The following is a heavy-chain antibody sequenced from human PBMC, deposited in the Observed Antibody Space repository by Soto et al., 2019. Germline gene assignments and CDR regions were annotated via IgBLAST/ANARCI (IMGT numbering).Heavy chain of an antibody. V-gene: IGHV4-31*03. CDR2: IYYSGST. CDR1: GGSISSGGYY. Sequence: PSETLSLTCTVSGGSISSGGYYWSWIRQHPGKGLEWIGYIYYSGSTYYNPSLKSRVTISVDTSENQFSLKLSSVTAADTAVYYCASSDFWSGYYPSYYYYGMDVWGQGTTVTVSS. D-gene: IGHD3-3*01. J-gene: IGHJ6*02. CDR3: ASSDFWSGYYPSYYYYGMDV.